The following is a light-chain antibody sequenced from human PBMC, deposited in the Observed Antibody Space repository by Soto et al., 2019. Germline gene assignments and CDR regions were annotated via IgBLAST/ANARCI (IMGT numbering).Light chain of an antibody. Sequence: EIVLTQSPGTLSSSPGERATLSCRASQNVYNNYLAWYQQNPGQAPGLLINGASSRATGIPGRFTASGSVTDFALAISRLEPEVFAVYDCRRYGSSPPTFGGGTKVAIQ. J-gene: IGKJ4*01. V-gene: IGKV3-20*01. CDR2: GAS. CDR3: RRYGSSPPT. CDR1: QNVYNNY.